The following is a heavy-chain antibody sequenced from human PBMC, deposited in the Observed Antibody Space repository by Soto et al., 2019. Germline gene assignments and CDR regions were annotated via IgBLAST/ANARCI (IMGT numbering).Heavy chain of an antibody. CDR1: GYSISSGYY. V-gene: IGHV4-38-2*02. CDR3: ARVKGPPYDILTGYLDY. D-gene: IGHD3-9*01. J-gene: IGHJ4*02. CDR2: IYHSGST. Sequence: SETLSLTCTVSGYSISSGYYWGWIRQPPGKGLEWIGSIYHSGSTYYNPSLKSRVTISVDTSKNQFSLKLSSVTAADTAVYYCARVKGPPYDILTGYLDYWGQGTLVTVSS.